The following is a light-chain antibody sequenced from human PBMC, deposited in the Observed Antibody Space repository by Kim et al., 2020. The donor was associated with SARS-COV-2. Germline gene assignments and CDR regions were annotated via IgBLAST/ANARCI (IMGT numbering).Light chain of an antibody. Sequence: QSALTQPASVSGSPGQSITISCTGTSSDVGGYNYVSWYQQHPGKAPKLMIYDVSNRPSGVSNRFSGSKSGNTASLTISGLQAEDEADYYCSSYTSSNFWVFGGGTQLTVL. V-gene: IGLV2-14*03. CDR3: SSYTSSNFWV. CDR2: DVS. CDR1: SSDVGGYNY. J-gene: IGLJ3*02.